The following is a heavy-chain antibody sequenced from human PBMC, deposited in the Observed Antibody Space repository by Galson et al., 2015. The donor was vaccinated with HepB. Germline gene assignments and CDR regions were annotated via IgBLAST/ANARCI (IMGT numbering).Heavy chain of an antibody. D-gene: IGHD1-26*01. J-gene: IGHJ4*02. V-gene: IGHV1-2*06. Sequence: SVKVSCKASGYTFTSYYMHWVRQAPGQGLEWMGRINPNSGGTNYAQKFQGRVTMTRDTSISTAYMELSRLRSDDAAVYYCARVGPGSYGFDYWGQGTLVTVSS. CDR3: ARVGPGSYGFDY. CDR1: GYTFTSYY. CDR2: INPNSGGT.